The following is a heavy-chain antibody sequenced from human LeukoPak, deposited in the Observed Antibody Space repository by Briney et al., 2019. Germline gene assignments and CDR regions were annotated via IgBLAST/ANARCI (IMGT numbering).Heavy chain of an antibody. Sequence: GGSLRLSCAASGFTFDDCAMHWVRQAPGKGLEWVSGISWNSGSIGYADSVKGRFTISRDNAKNSLYLQMNSLRAEDTALYYCAKDSGDYSYGMDVWGQGTTVTVSS. CDR1: GFTFDDCA. J-gene: IGHJ6*02. V-gene: IGHV3-9*01. D-gene: IGHD4-17*01. CDR3: AKDSGDYSYGMDV. CDR2: ISWNSGSI.